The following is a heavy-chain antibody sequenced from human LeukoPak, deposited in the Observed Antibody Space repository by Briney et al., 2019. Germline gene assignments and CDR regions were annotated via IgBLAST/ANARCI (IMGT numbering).Heavy chain of an antibody. CDR1: GFMFHDYA. Sequence: GGSLRLSCAAPGFMFHDYAIHWVRQAPGKGLERVSLISGDGGSTFYADSVKGRFTISRDNSKNSLYLQMNSLRSDDTALYYCARESESSGWYDYWGQGTLATVSS. J-gene: IGHJ4*02. V-gene: IGHV3-43*02. D-gene: IGHD6-19*01. CDR2: ISGDGGST. CDR3: ARESESSGWYDY.